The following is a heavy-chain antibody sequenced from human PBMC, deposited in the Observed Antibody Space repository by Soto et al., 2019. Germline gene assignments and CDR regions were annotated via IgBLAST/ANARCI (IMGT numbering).Heavy chain of an antibody. V-gene: IGHV4-30-2*01. J-gene: IGHJ4*02. CDR2: IYYSGHT. Sequence: SETLSLTCAVSGGAISSGGYSWSWIRQPPEKGLEWIGEIYYSGHTNYNPSLKSPVTISVDLSKNQFSLKLNSVTAADTALYYCARAWHSSSLDYWGQGILVTVSS. CDR1: GGAISSGGYS. D-gene: IGHD6-13*01. CDR3: ARAWHSSSLDY.